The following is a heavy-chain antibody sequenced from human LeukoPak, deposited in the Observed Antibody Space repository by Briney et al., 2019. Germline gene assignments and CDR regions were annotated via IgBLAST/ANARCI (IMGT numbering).Heavy chain of an antibody. J-gene: IGHJ4*02. V-gene: IGHV3-48*03. CDR3: AGGVPTTL. D-gene: IGHD1-26*01. CDR1: GFSFSSYD. CDR2: ISSSASTI. Sequence: PGGSLRLSCAASGFSFSSYDMNWVRQAPGKGLEWVSYISSSASTIYYADSVKGRFAISGDSAKNSLYLQMNSLRAEDTAVYYCAGGVPTTLWGQGTLVTVSS.